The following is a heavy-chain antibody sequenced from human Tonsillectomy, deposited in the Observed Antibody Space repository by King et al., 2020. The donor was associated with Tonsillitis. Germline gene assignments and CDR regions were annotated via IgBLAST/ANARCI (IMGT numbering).Heavy chain of an antibody. CDR2: IYDDGKT. V-gene: IGHV3-53*01. CDR3: LNFGAGGVDP. CDR1: VLSVATNH. J-gene: IGHJ5*02. D-gene: IGHD3/OR15-3a*01. Sequence: VQLVESGGGFIQPGGSLRLSCVVSVLSVATNHMSWFRQASGKGREWVSMIYDDGKTYYADSVKGRFTISRDNSKNTVYLQMNSLRVEDAAVYYGLNFGAGGVDPWGQGTLVIVSS.